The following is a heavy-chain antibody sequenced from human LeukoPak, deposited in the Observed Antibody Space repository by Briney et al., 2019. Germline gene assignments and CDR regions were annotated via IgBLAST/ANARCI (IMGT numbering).Heavy chain of an antibody. CDR3: ARSHDHLWGNYPDY. Sequence: PSETLSLTCDVSGGSIDSTNWWNWVRQPPGKGLEWIGEIHHDGRINYNPSLKSRVALSVDKSKNQFSLRLNSVTAADTAMYYCARSHDHLWGNYPDYWGQGTLVTVSS. CDR2: IHHDGRI. V-gene: IGHV4/OR15-8*01. CDR1: GGSIDSTNW. D-gene: IGHD3-16*02. J-gene: IGHJ4*02.